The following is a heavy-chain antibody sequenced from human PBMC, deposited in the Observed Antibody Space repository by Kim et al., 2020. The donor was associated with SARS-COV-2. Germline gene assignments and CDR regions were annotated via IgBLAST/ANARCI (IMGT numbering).Heavy chain of an antibody. D-gene: IGHD6-13*01. J-gene: IGHJ5*02. CDR2: IIPIFGTA. Sequence: SVKVSCKASGGTFSSYAISWVRQAPGQGLEWMGGIIPIFGTANYAQKFQGRVTITADESTSTAYMELSSLRSEDTAVYYCARDLIGYSSSWYWFDPWGQGTLVTVSS. V-gene: IGHV1-69*13. CDR3: ARDLIGYSSSWYWFDP. CDR1: GGTFSSYA.